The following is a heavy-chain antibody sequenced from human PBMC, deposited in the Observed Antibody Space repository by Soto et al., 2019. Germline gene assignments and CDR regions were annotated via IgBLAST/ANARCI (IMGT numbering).Heavy chain of an antibody. CDR3: ARDLYDLRFGDVTYYYYGMDV. V-gene: IGHV3-33*01. D-gene: IGHD3-10*01. CDR2: IWYDGSNK. J-gene: IGHJ6*02. CDR1: GFTFSSYG. Sequence: GGSLRLSCAASGFTFSSYGMHWVRQAPGKGLEWVAVIWYDGSNKYYADSVKGRFTISRDNSKNTLYLQMNSLRAEDTAVYYCARDLYDLRFGDVTYYYYGMDVWGQGTTVTVSS.